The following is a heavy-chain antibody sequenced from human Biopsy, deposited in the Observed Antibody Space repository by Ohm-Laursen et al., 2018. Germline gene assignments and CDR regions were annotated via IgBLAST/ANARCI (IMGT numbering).Heavy chain of an antibody. CDR1: GFTFSSYA. D-gene: IGHD6-25*01. J-gene: IGHJ4*02. CDR3: VRLLRPKGELDY. CDR2: IGSSGSDV. Sequence: SLRLSCAASGFTFSSYAMNWVRQAPGEGLEWVSSIGSSGSDVYYAALVKGRFTSSRDNARNSLYLQVDSLRVEDTAVYYCVRLLRPKGELDYWGQGTLVTVSS. V-gene: IGHV3-21*06.